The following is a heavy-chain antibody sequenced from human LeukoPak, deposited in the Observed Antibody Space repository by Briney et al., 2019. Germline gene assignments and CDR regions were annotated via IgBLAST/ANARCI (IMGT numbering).Heavy chain of an antibody. Sequence: SETLSLTCTVSGGSISSGGYYWSWIRQHPGKGLEWIGYIYYSGSTYYNPSLKSRVTISVDTSKNQFSLKLSSVTAADTAVYYCASGFNSGYGSLDYWGQGTLVTVSS. CDR1: GGSISSGGYY. CDR2: IYYSGST. V-gene: IGHV4-31*03. J-gene: IGHJ4*02. D-gene: IGHD5-12*01. CDR3: ASGFNSGYGSLDY.